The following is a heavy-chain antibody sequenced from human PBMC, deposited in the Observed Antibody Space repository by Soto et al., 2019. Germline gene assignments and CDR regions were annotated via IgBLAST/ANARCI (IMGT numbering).Heavy chain of an antibody. CDR1: GFTVSSNY. CDR3: ASDYCSGGSCYSDYYYGMDV. Sequence: EVQLVESGGGLIQPGGTLRLSCAASGFTVSSNYMSWVRQAPGKGLEWVSVIYSGGSTYYADSVKGRFTISRDNSKNTLYLQMNSLRAEDTAVYYCASDYCSGGSCYSDYYYGMDVWGQGTTVTVSS. J-gene: IGHJ6*02. V-gene: IGHV3-53*01. CDR2: IYSGGST. D-gene: IGHD2-15*01.